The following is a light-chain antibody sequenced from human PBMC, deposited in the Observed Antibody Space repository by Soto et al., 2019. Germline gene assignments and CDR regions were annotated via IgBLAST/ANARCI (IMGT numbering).Light chain of an antibody. CDR3: QQSYSTPIT. J-gene: IGKJ5*01. V-gene: IGKV1-39*01. CDR2: AAS. CDR1: QSISGW. Sequence: GDRVTITFRASQSISGWLAWYQQKPGKAPKLLIYAASRLQSGVPSRFSGSGSGTDFTLTISSLQPEDFATYYCQQSYSTPITLGQGTRLEIK.